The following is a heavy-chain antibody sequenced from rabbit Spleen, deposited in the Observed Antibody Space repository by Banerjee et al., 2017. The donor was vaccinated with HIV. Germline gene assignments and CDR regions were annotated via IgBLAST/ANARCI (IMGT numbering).Heavy chain of an antibody. CDR2: IDIGSSGFT. J-gene: IGHJ2*01. CDR1: GVSFSGDSY. CDR3: ARNYVNVFDP. D-gene: IGHD1-1*01. Sequence: QSLEESGGDLVKPGASLTLTCIASGVSFSGDSYMCWVRQAPGKGLEWIVCIDIGSSGFTYSANWAKGRFTISKTSSTTVTLQMTSLTAADTATYFCARNYVNVFDPWGPGTLVTVS. V-gene: IGHV1S40*01.